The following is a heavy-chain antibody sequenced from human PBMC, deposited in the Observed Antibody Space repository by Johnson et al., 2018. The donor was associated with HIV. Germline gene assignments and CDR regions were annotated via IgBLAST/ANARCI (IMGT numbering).Heavy chain of an antibody. J-gene: IGHJ3*02. CDR1: GFAFSNYA. CDR2: ISYDGSNE. Sequence: QVQLVESGGGVVQPGGSLRLSCAASGFAFSNYAMHWVRQAPGKGLEWMAIISYDGSNEYYADSVKARFTISRDNSKNTLYLHMSSLRAEDTALYYCARDSFIAVTLSDAFNIWGQGTMVTVSS. D-gene: IGHD6-19*01. V-gene: IGHV3-30-3*01. CDR3: ARDSFIAVTLSDAFNI.